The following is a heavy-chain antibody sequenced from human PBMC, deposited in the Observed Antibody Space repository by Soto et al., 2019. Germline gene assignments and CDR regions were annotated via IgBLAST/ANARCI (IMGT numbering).Heavy chain of an antibody. CDR2: IYHSGST. D-gene: IGHD6-13*01. V-gene: IGHV4-38-2*01. Sequence: TLSLTCAVSGYSISSGYYWGWIRQPPGKGLEWIGSIYHSGSTYYNPSLKSRVTISVDTSKNQFSLNLNSVTAADTAVYYCARRHSSSWYGLGYWGQGTLVTVSS. CDR1: GYSISSGYY. J-gene: IGHJ4*02. CDR3: ARRHSSSWYGLGY.